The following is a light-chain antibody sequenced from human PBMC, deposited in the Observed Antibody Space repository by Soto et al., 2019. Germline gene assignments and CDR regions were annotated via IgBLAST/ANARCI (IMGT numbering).Light chain of an antibody. J-gene: IGKJ1*01. V-gene: IGKV3-20*01. Sequence: EIVLTQSPGTLSLSPGDRATLSCRASQSLSRSSLAWYQQKPGRAPRLLIYGASSRATGIPDRFSGSGSGTDFTLTISRLEPEDFAGYYCQQYGSSPRTFGQGTKVEIK. CDR3: QQYGSSPRT. CDR1: QSLSRSS. CDR2: GAS.